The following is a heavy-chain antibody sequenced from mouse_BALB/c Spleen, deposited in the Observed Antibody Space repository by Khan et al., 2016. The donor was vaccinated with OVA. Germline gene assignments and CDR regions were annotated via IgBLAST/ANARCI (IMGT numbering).Heavy chain of an antibody. CDR3: ARPEYFWYVLGY. Sequence: QLVQSGGDLMQPGGSLKISCEASGYTFTNYGMNWVRQAPGKGLKWVAYISSYSNSPSYADNVKGRFAFSRDTSKSTLYLQMHNLKTEDTATYFCARPEYFWYVLGYWGQGTSVTVSS. J-gene: IGHJ4*01. CDR1: GYTFTNYG. V-gene: IGHV5-17*02. CDR2: ISSYSNSP.